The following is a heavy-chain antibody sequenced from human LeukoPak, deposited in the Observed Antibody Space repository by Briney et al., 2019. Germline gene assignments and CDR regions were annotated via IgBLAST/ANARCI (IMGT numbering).Heavy chain of an antibody. CDR1: GFTFSSYW. D-gene: IGHD7-27*01. V-gene: IGHV3-74*01. J-gene: IGHJ2*01. Sequence: PGGSLRLSCAASGFTFSSYWMHWVRQAPGKGLVWVSRINSDGSSTSYAESVKGRFTISRDNAKNTLYLQMNSLRAEDTAVYYCARGFSGEWYFDLWGRGTLVTVSS. CDR2: INSDGSST. CDR3: ARGFSGEWYFDL.